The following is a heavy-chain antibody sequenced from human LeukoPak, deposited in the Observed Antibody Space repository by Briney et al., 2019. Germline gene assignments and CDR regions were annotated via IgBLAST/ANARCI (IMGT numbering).Heavy chain of an antibody. CDR1: GGSISSDY. V-gene: IGHV4-59*01. CDR3: ARGSWPAFDI. Sequence: SETLSLTCTVSGGSISSDYWSWIRQPPGKGLEWIGYLFYSGSTNYNPSLKGRVTISVDTSKNQFSLKLSSVTAADTAVYYCARGSWPAFDIWGQGTMVTVSS. J-gene: IGHJ3*02. CDR2: LFYSGST.